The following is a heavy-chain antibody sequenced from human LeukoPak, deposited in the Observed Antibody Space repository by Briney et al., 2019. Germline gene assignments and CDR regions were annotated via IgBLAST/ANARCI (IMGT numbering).Heavy chain of an antibody. J-gene: IGHJ3*01. CDR2: INRDGSST. CDR3: ARVPHVFDL. Sequence: PGGSLRLSCAAPGFTFSNYWMHWVRQAPGKGLVWVSRINRDGSSTDYLDSVKGRFTISRDNARNTLYLQMNSLRAEDTAVYYCARVPHVFDLWGQGTMVTVSS. V-gene: IGHV3-74*01. CDR1: GFTFSNYW.